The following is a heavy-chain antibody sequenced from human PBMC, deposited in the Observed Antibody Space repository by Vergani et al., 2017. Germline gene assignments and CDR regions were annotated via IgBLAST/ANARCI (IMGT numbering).Heavy chain of an antibody. Sequence: QVQLVQSGAEVKKPGASVKVSCKVSGYTLTELSMHWVRQAPGKGLEWMGGFDPEDGETIYAQKFQGRVTMTEDTSTDTAYMGRSSLRSEDTAVYYCATVPARITGTTLANWFDPWGQGTLVTVSS. V-gene: IGHV1-24*01. CDR3: ATVPARITGTTLANWFDP. J-gene: IGHJ5*02. CDR2: FDPEDGET. D-gene: IGHD1/OR15-1a*01. CDR1: GYTLTELS.